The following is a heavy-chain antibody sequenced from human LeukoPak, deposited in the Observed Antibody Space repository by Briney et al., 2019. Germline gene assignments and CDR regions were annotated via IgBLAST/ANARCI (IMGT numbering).Heavy chain of an antibody. CDR1: GFTFTSYA. V-gene: IGHV3-23*01. J-gene: IGHJ5*02. Sequence: PGGSLRLSCAASGFTFTSYAMSWVRQAPGKGLEWVSAISSNAIGTYYADYVKGRFTISRDNSKDTLYLQMNNLRAEDTAVYYCVKDRFGSFGPWGQGTLVTVSS. D-gene: IGHD5-18*01. CDR3: VKDRFGSFGP. CDR2: ISSNAIGT.